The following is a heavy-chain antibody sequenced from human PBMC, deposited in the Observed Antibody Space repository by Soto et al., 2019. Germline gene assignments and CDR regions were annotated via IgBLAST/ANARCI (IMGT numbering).Heavy chain of an antibody. Sequence: SETLSLTCAVSGGSISSGGYYWSWIRQHPGKGLEWIGYIYYSGSTYYNPSLKSRVTISVDTSKNQFSLKLSSVTAADTAVYYCARGGWKLFDYWGQGTLVTVSS. CDR2: IYYSGST. D-gene: IGHD6-19*01. CDR1: GGSISSGGYY. V-gene: IGHV4-31*11. CDR3: ARGGWKLFDY. J-gene: IGHJ4*02.